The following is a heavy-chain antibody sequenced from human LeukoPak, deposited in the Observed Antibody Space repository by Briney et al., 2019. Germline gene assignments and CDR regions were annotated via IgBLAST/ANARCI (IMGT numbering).Heavy chain of an antibody. J-gene: IGHJ4*02. CDR1: GFTFSSYA. CDR3: AKDQMVRGVMDYFDY. Sequence: GGSLRLSCAASGFTFSSYAMSWVRQAPGKGLEWVSAISGSGGSTYYADSVKGRFTISRDNFKNTLYLQMNSLRAEDTAVYYCAKDQMVRGVMDYFDYWGQGTLVTVSS. CDR2: ISGSGGST. D-gene: IGHD3-10*01. V-gene: IGHV3-23*01.